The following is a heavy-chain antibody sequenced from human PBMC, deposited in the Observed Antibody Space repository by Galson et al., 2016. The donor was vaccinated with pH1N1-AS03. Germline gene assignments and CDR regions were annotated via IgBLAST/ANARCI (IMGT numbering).Heavy chain of an antibody. D-gene: IGHD2-2*01. CDR3: ARHASPTILSYHFDY. CDR2: FYPSDSDA. J-gene: IGHJ4*02. CDR1: GYLFTNYW. Sequence: QSGAEVKQPGESLRVSCKTSGYLFTNYWIGWVRQMPGKGLEWMGIFYPSDSDARYSPSFQGQVTFSADKSTATAYLQWSTLKAADTAIYYCARHASPTILSYHFDYWGQGSLVTVSS. V-gene: IGHV5-51*01.